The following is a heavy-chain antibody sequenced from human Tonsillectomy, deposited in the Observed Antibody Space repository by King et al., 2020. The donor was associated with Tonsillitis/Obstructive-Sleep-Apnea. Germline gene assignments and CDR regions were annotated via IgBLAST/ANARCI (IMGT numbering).Heavy chain of an antibody. CDR1: GGPISSYY. CDR2: IYYTGST. J-gene: IGHJ3*02. Sequence: VQLQESGPGLVKPSETLSLTCTVSGGPISSYYWSWIRPPPGKGLEWIGYIYYTGSTKYNPSLKSRVTIPVDTAKNQCSLKLNSGTAADTAVYYWAREEPGMDAFDIWGQGTLVTVSS. D-gene: IGHD1-14*01. V-gene: IGHV4-59*01. CDR3: AREEPGMDAFDI.